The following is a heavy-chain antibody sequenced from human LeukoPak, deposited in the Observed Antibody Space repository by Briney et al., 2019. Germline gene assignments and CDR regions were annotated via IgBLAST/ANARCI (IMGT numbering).Heavy chain of an antibody. D-gene: IGHD3-10*01. CDR1: GFTFSSYG. CDR3: AKARGALDY. CDR2: ISYDGGNK. Sequence: GGSLRLSCAASGFTFSSYGMHWVRQAPGKGLEWVAVISYDGGNKYYADPVKGRFTISRDNSKNTLYLQMNSLRAEDTAVYYCAKARGALDYWGQGTLVTVSS. J-gene: IGHJ4*02. V-gene: IGHV3-30*18.